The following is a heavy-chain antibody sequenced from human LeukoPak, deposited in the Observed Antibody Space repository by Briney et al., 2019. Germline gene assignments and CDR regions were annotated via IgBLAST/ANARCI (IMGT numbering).Heavy chain of an antibody. V-gene: IGHV3-48*03. J-gene: IGHJ4*02. Sequence: GGSLRLSYAASGFTFSSHEMNWVRQAPGKGLEWMSYITGSGDTIHYADSVKGRFTISTDNAKNSLYLQMNSLRAEDTAVYYCARDATPQYSSGWVFFDYWGQGTPVTVTS. CDR1: GFTFSSHE. CDR2: ITGSGDTI. CDR3: ARDATPQYSSGWVFFDY. D-gene: IGHD6-19*01.